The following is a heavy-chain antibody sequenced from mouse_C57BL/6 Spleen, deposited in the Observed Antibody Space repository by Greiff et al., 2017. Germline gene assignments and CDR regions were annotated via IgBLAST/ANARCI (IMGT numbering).Heavy chain of an antibody. D-gene: IGHD2-14*01. V-gene: IGHV1-72*01. CDR3: ARGDRMDD. CDR1: GYTFTSYW. J-gene: IGHJ4*01. CDR2: IDPNGGGS. Sequence: QVQLQQPRAELVKPGASVKLSCKASGYTFTSYWMPWVKQRPGRGLEWIGRIDPNGGGSTSNERFKSKTKLTVDIPSRTAYVQLSSLTSEDSAVYYCARGDRMDDWGQGTSVTVSS.